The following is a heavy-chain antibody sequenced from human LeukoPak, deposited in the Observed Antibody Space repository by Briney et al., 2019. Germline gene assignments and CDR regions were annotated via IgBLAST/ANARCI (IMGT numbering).Heavy chain of an antibody. D-gene: IGHD3-10*01. CDR3: GRYGRGLAQGDLDH. J-gene: IGHJ4*02. Sequence: GGSLRLSCTASGFTFTNYNMNWVRQAPGKGLEWVSYIGWSSGAIYYADSVKGRLVVSRDNSKNSVYLQMSNLKAEDTAVYYCGRYGRGLAQGDLDHWGEGILHTVSS. CDR1: GFTFTNYN. V-gene: IGHV3-48*01. CDR2: IGWSSGAI.